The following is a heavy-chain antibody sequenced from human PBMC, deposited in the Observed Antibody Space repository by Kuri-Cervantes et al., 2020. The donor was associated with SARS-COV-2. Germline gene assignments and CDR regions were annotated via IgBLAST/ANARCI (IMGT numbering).Heavy chain of an antibody. Sequence: ESLKISCAVYGVSLSGSYWSWVRQSPGKRLEWIGEVNHNGGANYNPSLKSRVTISVDTSKNQFSLKLSSVTAADTAVYYCAREAGGIADSADAFDIWGQGTMVTVSS. D-gene: IGHD6-13*01. CDR3: AREAGGIADSADAFDI. J-gene: IGHJ3*02. CDR2: VNHNGGA. CDR1: GVSLSGSY. V-gene: IGHV4-34*01.